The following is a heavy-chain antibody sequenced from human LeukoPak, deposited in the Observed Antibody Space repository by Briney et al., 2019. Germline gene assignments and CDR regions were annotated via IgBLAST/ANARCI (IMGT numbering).Heavy chain of an antibody. Sequence: SETLSLTCTVSGGSISSYYWSWIRQPPGKGLEWIGYIYYSGSTNYNPSLKSRVTISVDTSKNQFSLKLSSVTAADTAVYCCARHSATYYDFWSGYYTFDYWGQGTLVTVSS. D-gene: IGHD3-3*01. J-gene: IGHJ4*02. V-gene: IGHV4-59*08. CDR1: GGSISSYY. CDR2: IYYSGST. CDR3: ARHSATYYDFWSGYYTFDY.